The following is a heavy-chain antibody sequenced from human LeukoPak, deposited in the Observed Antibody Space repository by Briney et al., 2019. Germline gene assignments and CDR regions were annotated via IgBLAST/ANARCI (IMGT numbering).Heavy chain of an antibody. CDR1: GGSMSSFY. V-gene: IGHV4-4*07. D-gene: IGHD5-18*01. CDR2: IYTSGST. CDR3: ARDSSDTAMVDYYYYYMDV. Sequence: PSETLSLTCTVSGGSMSSFYWSWIRQSPGKGLEWIGRIYTSGSTNYNPSLKSRVTMSVDTSKNQFSLKLSSVTAADTAVYYCARDSSDTAMVDYYYYYMDVWGKGTTVTVSS. J-gene: IGHJ6*03.